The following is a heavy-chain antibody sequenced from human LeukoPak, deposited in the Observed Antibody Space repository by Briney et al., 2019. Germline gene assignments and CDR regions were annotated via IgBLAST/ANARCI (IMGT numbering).Heavy chain of an antibody. CDR3: ARPQVGGYYGSGSYDY. CDR2: IYSGGST. Sequence: GGSLRLSCAASGFTVSSNYMSWVRQAPGKGLEWVSVIYSGGSTYYADSVKGRFTISRDNSKNTLYLQMNSLRAEDTAVYYCARPQVGGYYGSGSYDYWGQGTLVTVSS. J-gene: IGHJ4*02. CDR1: GFTVSSNY. D-gene: IGHD3-10*01. V-gene: IGHV3-53*01.